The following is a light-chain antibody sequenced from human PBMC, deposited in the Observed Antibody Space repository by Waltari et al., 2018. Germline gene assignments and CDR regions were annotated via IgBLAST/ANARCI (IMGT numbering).Light chain of an antibody. CDR1: SSDVGGHNY. CDR2: DVS. V-gene: IGLV2-14*03. CDR3: SSYTSSSTLVV. Sequence: QSALTQPASVSGSPGKSITIPCPGTSSDVGGHNYLSWYQQHPGKAPKLMIYDVSNRPSGVSNRFSGSKSGNTASLTISGLQAEDEADYYCSSYTSSSTLVVFGGGTKLTVL. J-gene: IGLJ2*01.